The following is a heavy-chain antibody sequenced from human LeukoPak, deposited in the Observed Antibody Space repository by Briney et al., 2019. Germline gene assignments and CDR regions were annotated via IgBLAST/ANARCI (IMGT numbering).Heavy chain of an antibody. V-gene: IGHV3-9*01. CDR2: ISWNSGSI. D-gene: IGHD6-13*01. CDR3: AKDHPPAGTLEEPANWFDP. CDR1: GFTFDDYA. Sequence: PGRSLRLSCAASGFTFDDYAMHWVRQAPGKGLEWVSGISWNSGSIGYADSVKGRFTISRDNSKNTLYLQMNSLRAEDTAVYYCAKDHPPAGTLEEPANWFDPWGQGTLVTVSS. J-gene: IGHJ5*02.